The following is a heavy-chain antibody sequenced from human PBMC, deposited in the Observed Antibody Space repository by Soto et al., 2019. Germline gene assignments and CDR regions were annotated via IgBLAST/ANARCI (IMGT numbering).Heavy chain of an antibody. D-gene: IGHD6-13*01. CDR3: AKDRGSSLYPWFDP. J-gene: IGHJ5*02. CDR1: GFTFSNYG. V-gene: IGHV3-23*01. Sequence: EVQLLESGGGLVQPGGSLRLSCAASGFTFSNYGMSWVRQAPGKGLEWVSVISDGGGSTFYADSVKGRFTISRDNSKNTLYLQMHGLRADDTAVYYCAKDRGSSLYPWFDPWGQGTLVTVSS. CDR2: ISDGGGST.